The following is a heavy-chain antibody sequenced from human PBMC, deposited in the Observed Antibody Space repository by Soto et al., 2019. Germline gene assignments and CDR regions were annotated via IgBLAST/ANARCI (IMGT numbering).Heavy chain of an antibody. Sequence: GASVKVSCKVSGYTLTELSMHWVRQAPGKGLEWMGGFDPEDGETIYAQKFQGRVTMTEDTSTDTAYMELSSLRSEDTTVYYCATGSKGDFWSVHKNWGQGTLVTVSS. CDR2: FDPEDGET. J-gene: IGHJ4*02. D-gene: IGHD3-3*01. V-gene: IGHV1-24*01. CDR1: GYTLTELS. CDR3: ATGSKGDFWSVHKN.